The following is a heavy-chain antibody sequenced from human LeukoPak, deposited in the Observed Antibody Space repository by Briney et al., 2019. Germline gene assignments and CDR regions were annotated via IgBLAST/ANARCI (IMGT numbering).Heavy chain of an antibody. J-gene: IGHJ4*02. CDR1: GGSICSGGYS. CDR2: IYHSWST. Sequence: SETLSLTCAVSGGSICSGGYSWSWIRQPPGKGLEWIGYIYHSWSTYYNPSLKSRVTISVDRSKNQFSLKLSSVTAADTAVYYCARSSGSHPFDYWGQGTLVTVSS. D-gene: IGHD1-26*01. CDR3: ARSSGSHPFDY. V-gene: IGHV4-30-2*01.